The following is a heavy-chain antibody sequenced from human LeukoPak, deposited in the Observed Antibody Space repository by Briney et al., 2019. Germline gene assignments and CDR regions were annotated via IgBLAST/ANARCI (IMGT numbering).Heavy chain of an antibody. V-gene: IGHV1-2*02. J-gene: IGHJ4*02. CDR3: ARFVVGATTGFDY. CDR2: INPNSGGT. Sequence: GASVKVSCKASGYTFTSYDINWVRQAPGQGLEWMGWINPNSGGTNYAQKFQGRVTMTRDTSISTAYMELSRLRSDDTAVYYCARFVVGATTGFDYWGQRTLVTVSS. D-gene: IGHD1-26*01. CDR1: GYTFTSYD.